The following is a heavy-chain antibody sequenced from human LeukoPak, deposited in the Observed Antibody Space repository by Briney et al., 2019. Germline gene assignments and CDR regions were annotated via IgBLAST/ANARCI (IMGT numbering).Heavy chain of an antibody. Sequence: GGSLRLSCAASGFTFSNYAMSWVRQAPGKGLEWVSDITSSGGSTYYADSVKGRFTISRDNAKNTLYLQMNSLRAEDTAVYYCARPSGSYYYDAFDIWGQGTMVTVSS. CDR3: ARPSGSYYYDAFDI. CDR1: GFTFSNYA. CDR2: ITSSGGST. D-gene: IGHD1-26*01. V-gene: IGHV3-23*01. J-gene: IGHJ3*02.